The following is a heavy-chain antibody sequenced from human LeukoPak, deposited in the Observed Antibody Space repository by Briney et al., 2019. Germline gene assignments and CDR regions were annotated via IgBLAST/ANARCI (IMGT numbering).Heavy chain of an antibody. CDR2: IYYSGST. V-gene: IGHV4-39*07. D-gene: IGHD6-13*01. Sequence: SETLSLTCTVSGGSIGSSSYYWGWIRQPPGKGLEWIGSIYYSGSTYYNPSLKSRVTISVDTSKNQFSLKLSSVTAADTAVYYCARDPPRGVWEQQLVRGDYWGQGTLVTVSS. CDR3: ARDPPRGVWEQQLVRGDY. J-gene: IGHJ4*02. CDR1: GGSIGSSSYY.